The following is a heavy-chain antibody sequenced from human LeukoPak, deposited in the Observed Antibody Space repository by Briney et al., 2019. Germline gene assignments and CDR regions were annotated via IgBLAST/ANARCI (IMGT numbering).Heavy chain of an antibody. Sequence: RPGGSLRLSCAASGFTFDDYGMSWVRQAPGKGLEWVSGINWNGGSTGYADSVKGRFTISRDNAKNSLYLQMNSLRAEDTALYHCARAYYYDSSRSSEGSAFDIWGQGTMVTVSS. CDR3: ARAYYYDSSRSSEGSAFDI. J-gene: IGHJ3*02. D-gene: IGHD3-22*01. CDR2: INWNGGST. V-gene: IGHV3-20*01. CDR1: GFTFDDYG.